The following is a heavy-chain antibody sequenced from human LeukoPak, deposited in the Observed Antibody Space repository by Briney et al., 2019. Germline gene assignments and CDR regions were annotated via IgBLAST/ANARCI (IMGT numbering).Heavy chain of an antibody. CDR1: RGSINNYF. J-gene: IGHJ4*02. Sequence: SETLSLTCTVSRGSINNYFWIWIRQPPGKGLEWIGHISHSGTTKYNPALKSRGTISEDTSKNQFSLKLSSVTAADTAVYYCARVSITIFGVVDPWGQGTLVTVSS. D-gene: IGHD3-3*01. CDR3: ARVSITIFGVVDP. CDR2: ISHSGTT. V-gene: IGHV4-59*01.